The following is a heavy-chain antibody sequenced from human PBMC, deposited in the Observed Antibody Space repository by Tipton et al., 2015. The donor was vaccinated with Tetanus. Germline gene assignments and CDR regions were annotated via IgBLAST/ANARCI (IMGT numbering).Heavy chain of an antibody. J-gene: IGHJ4*02. V-gene: IGHV4-31*03. D-gene: IGHD1-26*01. CDR3: ARRGGGSTFDH. CDR2: IYYTGNT. CDR1: GGSISSGGYY. Sequence: TLSLTCSVSGGSISSGGYYWSWIRQHPGKGLEWIGYIYYTGNTYYNPSLKSRLTISLDTSKNQFSLRLSSLSAVDTAVYFCARRGGGSTFDHWGQGTLVTVSS.